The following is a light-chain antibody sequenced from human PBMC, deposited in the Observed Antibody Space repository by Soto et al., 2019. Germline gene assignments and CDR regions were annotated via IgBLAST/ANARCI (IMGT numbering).Light chain of an antibody. CDR2: GAS. V-gene: IGKV3-15*01. CDR3: QQYNNWPLT. Sequence: EIVMTQSPATLSVSSGERAHLSCRASQSVSSNFAWYQHTPGQAPWLLIYGASTRATGIPARFSGSGSATEFTLTISSLQSEDFAVYYCQQYNNWPLTFGGGTKVDIK. CDR1: QSVSSN. J-gene: IGKJ4*01.